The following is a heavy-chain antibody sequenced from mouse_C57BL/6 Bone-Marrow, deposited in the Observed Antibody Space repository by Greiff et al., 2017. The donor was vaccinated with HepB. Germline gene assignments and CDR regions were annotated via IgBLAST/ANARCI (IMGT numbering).Heavy chain of an antibody. CDR1: GYTFTSYW. J-gene: IGHJ3*01. CDR3: ARKNYYGSSVWFAY. CDR2: IYPSDSET. V-gene: IGHV1-61*01. Sequence: QVQLQQPGAELVRPGSSVKLSCKASGYTFTSYWMDWVKQRPGQGLEWIGNIYPSDSETHYNQKFKDKATLTVDKSSSTAYMQLSRLTSEDSAVYYCARKNYYGSSVWFAYWGQGTLVTVSA. D-gene: IGHD1-1*01.